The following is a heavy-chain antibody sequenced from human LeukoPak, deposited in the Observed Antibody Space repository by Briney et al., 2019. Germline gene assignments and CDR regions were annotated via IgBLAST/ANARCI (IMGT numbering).Heavy chain of an antibody. CDR2: IDPNSGGT. CDR1: GYTFSRYY. D-gene: IGHD6-13*01. J-gene: IGHJ4*02. V-gene: IGHV1-2*02. CDR3: ARNLGIAAMNYFDY. Sequence: ASVKVSCKASGYTFSRYYMHWVRQAPGQGLEWMGWIDPNSGGTRYAQKIQGRVTVTRDSSITTVYMELSGLTYDDTAVYYCARNLGIAAMNYFDYWGQGTLVTVSS.